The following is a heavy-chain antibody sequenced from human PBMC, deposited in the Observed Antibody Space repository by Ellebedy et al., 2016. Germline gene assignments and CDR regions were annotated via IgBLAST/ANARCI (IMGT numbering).Heavy chain of an antibody. CDR3: ARGPRYYDILTGYYRMGYFQH. D-gene: IGHD3-9*01. CDR1: GGSISSSNW. V-gene: IGHV4-4*02. Sequence: SETLSLXXAVSGGSISSSNWWSWVRQPPGKGLEWIGEIYHSGSTNYNPSLKSRVTISVDTSKNQFSLKLSSVTAADTAVYYCARGPRYYDILTGYYRMGYFQHWGQGTLVTVSS. J-gene: IGHJ1*01. CDR2: IYHSGST.